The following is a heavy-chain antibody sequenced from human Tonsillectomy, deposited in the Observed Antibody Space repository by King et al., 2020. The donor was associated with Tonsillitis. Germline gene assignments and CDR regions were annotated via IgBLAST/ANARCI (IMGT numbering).Heavy chain of an antibody. J-gene: IGHJ6*03. CDR1: GFPFSSYW. CDR3: ARDRGDFFYHYMDV. CDR2: IKQDGSEK. D-gene: IGHD7-27*01. V-gene: IGHV3-7*03. Sequence: DVQLVESGGGLVQPGGSLRLSCAASGFPFSSYWMTWVRQAPGKGLEWVANIKQDGSEKYCVDSVKGRFTISRDNANNSLYLQMNSLRAEDTAVYYCARDRGDFFYHYMDVWGKGTTVTVSS.